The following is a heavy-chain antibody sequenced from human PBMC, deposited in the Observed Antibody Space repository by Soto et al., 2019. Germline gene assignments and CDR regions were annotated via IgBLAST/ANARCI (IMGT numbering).Heavy chain of an antibody. V-gene: IGHV4-59*01. CDR2: IYYSGGT. J-gene: IGHJ4*02. D-gene: IGHD3-16*01. CDR1: GGSISDYQ. Sequence: QVQLQESGPGLVKPSETLSLTCSISGGSISDYQWNWIRQPPGKGLEWIGYIYYSGGTNYNPSLKSRLTISLATSTRQFSLRLRSVTAADTAVYYCARMRGLGEISPYLDYWGQGALVTVSS. CDR3: ARMRGLGEISPYLDY.